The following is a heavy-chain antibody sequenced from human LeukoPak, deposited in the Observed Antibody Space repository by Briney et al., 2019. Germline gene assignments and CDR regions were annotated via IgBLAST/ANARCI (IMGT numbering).Heavy chain of an antibody. D-gene: IGHD6-13*01. Sequence: PSETLSLTCTVSGGSISSSSYYWSWIRQPPGKGLEWIGYIYYSGSTNYNPSLKSRVTISVDTSKNQFTLKVSSVTAADTAVYYCVRGGYINTWYEADGAFDIWGQGTMVTVSS. CDR1: GGSISSSSYY. CDR2: IYYSGST. CDR3: VRGGYINTWYEADGAFDI. J-gene: IGHJ3*02. V-gene: IGHV4-61*01.